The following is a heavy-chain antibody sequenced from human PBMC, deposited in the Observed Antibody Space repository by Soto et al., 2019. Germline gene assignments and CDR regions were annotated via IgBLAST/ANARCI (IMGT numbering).Heavy chain of an antibody. CDR3: VMLDNYVTPTPQDV. V-gene: IGHV1-18*01. D-gene: IGHD3-16*01. J-gene: IGHJ6*02. CDR1: GYIFVNYG. CDR2: ISPYTGNT. Sequence: QVQLVQSGDEVKKPGASVKVSCKASGYIFVNYGIAWVRQAPGQGLEWMGWISPYTGNTHSASKVQGRLTMTTDTSTSTGYMDLGSLTSDDTAVYYCVMLDNYVTPTPQDVWAQGTTVTVSS.